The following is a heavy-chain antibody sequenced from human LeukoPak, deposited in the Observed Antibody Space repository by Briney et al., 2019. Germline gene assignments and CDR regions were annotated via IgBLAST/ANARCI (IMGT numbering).Heavy chain of an antibody. D-gene: IGHD3-10*01. Sequence: AGGSLRLSCEASGFTFSIYEVNWVRQAPGKWLEWLSHISDSGSSVHYADSVKGRFTISRDNSKNKLFLQMNSLRAEDTAVYYCAKDVWYYYGPFDYWGQGTLVTVSS. CDR3: AKDVWYYYGPFDY. J-gene: IGHJ4*02. CDR1: GFTFSIYE. V-gene: IGHV3-48*03. CDR2: ISDSGSSV.